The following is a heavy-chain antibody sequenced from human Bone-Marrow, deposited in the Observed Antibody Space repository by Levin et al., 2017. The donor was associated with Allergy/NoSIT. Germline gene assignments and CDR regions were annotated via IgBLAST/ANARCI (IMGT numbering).Heavy chain of an antibody. D-gene: IGHD3-22*01. V-gene: IGHV3-23*05. CDR1: GFDIHRYA. J-gene: IGHJ4*02. Sequence: LSLTCVASGFDIHRYAMSWVRQAPGEGLEWVASVANSRTGTYYADSMMGRFTISRDSSTNMLYLQMNNLRVGDTAVYFCAKDSPSSGWPTFDSWGQGTLVTVSS. CDR2: VANSRTGT. CDR3: AKDSPSSGWPTFDS.